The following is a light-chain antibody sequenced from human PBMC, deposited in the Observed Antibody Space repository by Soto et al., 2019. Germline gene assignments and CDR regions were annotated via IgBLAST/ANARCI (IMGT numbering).Light chain of an antibody. V-gene: IGLV1-40*01. Sequence: QSVLTQPPSVSGAPGQRVTIPCTGSSSNIGAGYDVHWYQQLPGTAPKLLIYGNSNRPSGVPDRFSGSKSGTSASLAITGLQAEDEADYYCQSYDSSLSGSPVVFGGGTQLTVL. CDR3: QSYDSSLSGSPVV. J-gene: IGLJ2*01. CDR2: GNS. CDR1: SSNIGAGYD.